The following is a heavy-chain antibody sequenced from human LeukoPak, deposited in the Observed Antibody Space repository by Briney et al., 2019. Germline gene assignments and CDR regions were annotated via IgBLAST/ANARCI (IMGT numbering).Heavy chain of an antibody. V-gene: IGHV3-30-3*01. J-gene: IGHJ5*02. Sequence: GGSLRLSCEASGFTFSSYSMHWVCQAPGKGLEWVAVISYDGSNKYYADSVKGRFTISRDNSKNTLYLQMNSLRAEDTAVYYCARARTAIEFVDWFDPWGQGTLVTVSS. D-gene: IGHD1/OR15-1a*01. CDR1: GFTFSSYS. CDR2: ISYDGSNK. CDR3: ARARTAIEFVDWFDP.